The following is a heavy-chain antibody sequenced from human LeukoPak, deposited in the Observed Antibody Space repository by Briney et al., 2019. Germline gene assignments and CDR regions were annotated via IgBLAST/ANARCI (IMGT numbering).Heavy chain of an antibody. D-gene: IGHD2-2*01. Sequence: GESLKISCKGSGXSFASYWIAWVRQMPGKGLEWMGIIYPGDSDTRYSPSFQGQVTISADKSISTAYLQWSSLKASDTAIYYCARQWGDCSSTSCYSAYWGQGTLVTVSS. CDR3: ARQWGDCSSTSCYSAY. J-gene: IGHJ4*02. CDR1: GXSFASYW. CDR2: IYPGDSDT. V-gene: IGHV5-51*01.